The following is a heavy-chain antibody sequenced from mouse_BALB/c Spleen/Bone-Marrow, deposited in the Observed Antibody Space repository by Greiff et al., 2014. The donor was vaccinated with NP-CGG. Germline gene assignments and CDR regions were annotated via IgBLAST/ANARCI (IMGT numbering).Heavy chain of an antibody. CDR2: IYPYNGGT. D-gene: IGHD2-10*02. V-gene: IGHV1S29*02. J-gene: IGHJ1*01. CDR3: ARSYGNWYFDV. CDR1: GYTFTDYN. Sequence: EVMLVESGPELVKPGASVKISCKASGYTFTDYNMHWVKQSHGKSLEWIGYIYPYNGGTGYNQKFKSKATLTVDNSSSTAYMELRSLTPEDSAVYYCARSYGNWYFDVWGAGTTVTVSS.